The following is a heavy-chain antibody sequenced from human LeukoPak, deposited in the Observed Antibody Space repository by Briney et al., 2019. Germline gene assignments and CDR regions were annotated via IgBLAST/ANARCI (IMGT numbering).Heavy chain of an antibody. J-gene: IGHJ5*02. V-gene: IGHV3-48*01. Sequence: GGSLRLSCAASGFTFSSYSMNWVRQAPGRGLEWVSYISSSSTIYHSDSVKGRFTISRDNAKNSLYLQMNSLRAEDTAVYFCSRNPTAYNWFDPWGQGTLVTVSS. CDR1: GFTFSSYS. D-gene: IGHD1-14*01. CDR2: ISSSSTI. CDR3: SRNPTAYNWFDP.